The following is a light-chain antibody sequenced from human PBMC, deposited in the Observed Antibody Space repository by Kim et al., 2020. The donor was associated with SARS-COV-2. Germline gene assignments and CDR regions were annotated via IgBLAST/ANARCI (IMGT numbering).Light chain of an antibody. CDR3: QQYGSPPLT. J-gene: IGKJ4*01. V-gene: IGKV3-20*01. Sequence: EIVLTQSPGTLSLSPGERATLSCRASQNLSSSYLAWYQQKPGQAPRLLIYSASIRATGIPDRFSGSGSGTAFTLTISRLEPEDFAVYYCQQYGSPPLTFGEGTKLDIK. CDR1: QNLSSSY. CDR2: SAS.